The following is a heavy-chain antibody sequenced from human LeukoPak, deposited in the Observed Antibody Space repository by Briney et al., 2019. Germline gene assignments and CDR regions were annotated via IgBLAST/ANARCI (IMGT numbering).Heavy chain of an antibody. Sequence: GGSLRLSCVASGFTFSNYWMSWVRQAPGKGLEWVSYISSTSSTIYYADSVKGRFTISRDNAKNSLYLQMNSLRDEDTALYYCARSGNYDCWGQGTLVTVSS. J-gene: IGHJ4*02. CDR3: ARSGNYDC. CDR2: ISSTSSTI. CDR1: GFTFSNYW. V-gene: IGHV3-48*02. D-gene: IGHD1-1*01.